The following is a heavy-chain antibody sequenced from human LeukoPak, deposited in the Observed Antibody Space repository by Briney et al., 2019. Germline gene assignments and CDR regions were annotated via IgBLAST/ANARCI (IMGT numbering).Heavy chain of an antibody. Sequence: GGSLRLSCAASGFTFSSYAMHWVRQAPGKGLEYVSAISSNGGSTYYANSVKGRFTISRGNSKNTLYLQMGSLRAEDMAVYYCARAGPYDYVWGSYHLRYWGQGTLVTVSS. CDR3: ARAGPYDYVWGSYHLRY. CDR2: ISSNGGST. CDR1: GFTFSSYA. V-gene: IGHV3-64*01. J-gene: IGHJ4*02. D-gene: IGHD3-16*02.